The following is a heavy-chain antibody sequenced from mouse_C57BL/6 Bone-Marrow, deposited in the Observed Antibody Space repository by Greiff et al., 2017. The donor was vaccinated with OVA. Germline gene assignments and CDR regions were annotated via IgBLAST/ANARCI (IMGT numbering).Heavy chain of an antibody. CDR2: IDPSDSYT. Sequence: QVQLQQPGAELVKPGASVKLSCKASGYTFTSYWIQWVKQRPGQGLEWIGEIDPSDSYTNYNQKFKGKATLTVDTSSSTAYMQLSSLTSEDSAVYDCARNLDLTGRDYWGQGTTLTVSS. V-gene: IGHV1-50*01. D-gene: IGHD4-1*01. CDR3: ARNLDLTGRDY. J-gene: IGHJ2*01. CDR1: GYTFTSYW.